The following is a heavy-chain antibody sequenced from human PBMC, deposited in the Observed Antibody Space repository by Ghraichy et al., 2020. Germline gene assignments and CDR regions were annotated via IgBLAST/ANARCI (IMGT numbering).Heavy chain of an antibody. V-gene: IGHV3-48*02. D-gene: IGHD2-8*01. J-gene: IGHJ4*02. CDR1: DFAFSTYS. Sequence: GGSLRLSCAASDFAFSTYSMNWVRQAPGKGLEWISYISPAYTIHYADSVRGRFTISRDNAKNSLYLQMHSLRDGDTAMYYCAGGYCTSTNCYDYWGPGTLVTVSP. CDR2: ISPAYTI. CDR3: AGGYCTSTNCYDY.